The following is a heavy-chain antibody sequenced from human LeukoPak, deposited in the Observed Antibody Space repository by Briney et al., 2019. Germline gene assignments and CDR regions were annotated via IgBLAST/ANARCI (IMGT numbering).Heavy chain of an antibody. CDR1: GGSLTNYY. CDR2: IHSDGTT. Sequence: SETLSLTCSVSGGSLTNYYWGWIRQPPGKGLEFIGYIHSDGTTNYDSSLQSRVAISLDTSRIQFSLRLYSVTAADTALYFCARLNFRGGEALHFDSWGQGTLVTVSS. D-gene: IGHD3-16*01. V-gene: IGHV4-4*09. CDR3: ARLNFRGGEALHFDS. J-gene: IGHJ4*02.